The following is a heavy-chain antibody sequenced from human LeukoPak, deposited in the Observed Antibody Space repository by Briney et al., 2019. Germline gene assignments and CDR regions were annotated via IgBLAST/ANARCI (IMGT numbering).Heavy chain of an antibody. V-gene: IGHV3-11*01. D-gene: IGHD1-26*01. Sequence: PGGSLRLSCAAPGFTFSDYYMSWIRLAPGQGLEWLSYISQSGSDLHYAESVKGRFTISRDNAKNSLYLQMNSLRAEDTAVYYCARDIRIVGSTDYFHHWGQGTLVTVSS. CDR2: ISQSGSDL. J-gene: IGHJ1*01. CDR1: GFTFSDYY. CDR3: ARDIRIVGSTDYFHH.